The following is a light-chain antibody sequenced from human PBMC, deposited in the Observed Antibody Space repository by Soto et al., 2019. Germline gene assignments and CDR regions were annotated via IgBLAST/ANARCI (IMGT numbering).Light chain of an antibody. J-gene: IGLJ2*01. CDR2: EDN. V-gene: IGLV6-57*04. CDR3: QSYDSSIYVV. CDR1: SGSIASNY. Sequence: NFMLTQPHSVSESPGKTVTISCTRSSGSIASNYVQWYQQRPGSAPTTVIYEDNQRPSGVPDRFSGSIDSSSNSASLTISGLKTEDEADYYRQSYDSSIYVVFGGGTKVTVL.